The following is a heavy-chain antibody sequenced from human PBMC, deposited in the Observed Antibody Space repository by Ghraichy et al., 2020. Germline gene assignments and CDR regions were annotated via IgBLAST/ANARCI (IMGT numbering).Heavy chain of an antibody. J-gene: IGHJ4*02. D-gene: IGHD1-26*01. CDR1: GFTFSSYG. V-gene: IGHV3-30*18. CDR3: AKDQGSYLNHYFDY. Sequence: GESLNISCAASGFTFSSYGMHWVRQAPGKGLEWVAVISYDGSNKYYADSVKGRFTISRDNSKNTLYLQMNSLRAEDTAVYYCAKDQGSYLNHYFDYWGQGTLVTVSS. CDR2: ISYDGSNK.